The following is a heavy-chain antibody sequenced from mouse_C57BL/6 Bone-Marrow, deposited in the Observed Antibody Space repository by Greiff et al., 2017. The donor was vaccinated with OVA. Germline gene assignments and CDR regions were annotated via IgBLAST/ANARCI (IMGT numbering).Heavy chain of an antibody. D-gene: IGHD2-4*01. Sequence: VHLVESGAELARPGASVKLSCKASGYTFTSYGISWVKQRTGQGLEWIGEIYPRSGNTYYNEKFKGKATLTADKSSSTAYMELRSLTSEDSAVYFCAREDYDYDGAFAYWGQGTLVTVSA. CDR3: AREDYDYDGAFAY. J-gene: IGHJ3*01. CDR1: GYTFTSYG. CDR2: IYPRSGNT. V-gene: IGHV1-81*01.